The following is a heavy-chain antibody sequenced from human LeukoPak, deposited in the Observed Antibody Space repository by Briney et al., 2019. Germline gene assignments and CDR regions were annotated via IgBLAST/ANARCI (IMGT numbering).Heavy chain of an antibody. CDR3: AKGITIFGVVAEGFDH. CDR1: GFTFSDYY. Sequence: GSLRLSCAASGFTFSDYYMSWIRQAPGKGLEWVAVMFFRGNTKHYAEFVKGRFTISRDNSKNTLYLQMNSLITEDTAVYYCAKGITIFGVVAEGFDHWGQGSLVTVSS. CDR2: MFFRGNTK. V-gene: IGHV3-30*18. J-gene: IGHJ4*02. D-gene: IGHD3-3*01.